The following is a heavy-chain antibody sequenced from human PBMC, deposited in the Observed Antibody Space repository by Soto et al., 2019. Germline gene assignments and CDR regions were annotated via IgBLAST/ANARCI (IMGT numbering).Heavy chain of an antibody. CDR3: ARDLGGSHDY. J-gene: IGHJ4*02. Sequence: PVGSLRLSCAASGFTFSTYWIHWVRQAPGKGLVWVSRIKTDGSVTTYADSVKGRFTISRDNAKNTLYLQMNTLRAEDTAVYYCARDLGGSHDYWGRGTLVTVSS. CDR2: IKTDGSVT. D-gene: IGHD3-16*01. CDR1: GFTFSTYW. V-gene: IGHV3-74*01.